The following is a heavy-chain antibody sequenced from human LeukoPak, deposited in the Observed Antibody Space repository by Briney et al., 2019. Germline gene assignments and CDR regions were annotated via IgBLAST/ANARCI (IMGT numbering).Heavy chain of an antibody. V-gene: IGHV3-53*01. CDR3: ARDRGFGEPL. D-gene: IGHD3-10*01. CDR1: GFTFSSYG. J-gene: IGHJ4*01. CDR2: TYSGGRT. Sequence: GGSLRLSCAASGFTFSSYGMHWVRQAPGKGLEWVAVTYSGGRTYYADSVKSRFTISRDNSKNTLYLQMNSLRAEDTAVYYCARDRGFGEPLWGQEPWSPSPQ.